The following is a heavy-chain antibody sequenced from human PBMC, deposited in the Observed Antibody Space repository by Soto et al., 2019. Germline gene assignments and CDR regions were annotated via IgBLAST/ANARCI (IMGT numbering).Heavy chain of an antibody. V-gene: IGHV3-74*01. CDR1: AFSFTSFW. D-gene: IGHD1-26*01. J-gene: IGHJ4*01. CDR3: AVGATNPGFDY. Sequence: PGGSLSLSCPASAFSFTSFWLDWVRHAQKEGMVWDARINSDGSSASYADFVKGRFTISRDNAKNTLDLTSLRAEDTALYYCAVGATNPGFDYWGQGTLVTVSS. CDR2: INSDGSSA.